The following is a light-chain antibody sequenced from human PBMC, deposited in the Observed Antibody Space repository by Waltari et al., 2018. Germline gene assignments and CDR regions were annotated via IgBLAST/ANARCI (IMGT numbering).Light chain of an antibody. J-gene: IGKJ4*01. CDR2: DAA. CDR3: QQRSNWPALT. Sequence: EIVLTQSPATLSLSHGERATLSCRASQSVSSYLAWYQQKPVQAPRLLIYDAANRATGIPARFSGSGSGTDFTLTISSLEPEDFAVYYCQQRSNWPALTFGGGTKVEIK. CDR1: QSVSSY. V-gene: IGKV3-11*01.